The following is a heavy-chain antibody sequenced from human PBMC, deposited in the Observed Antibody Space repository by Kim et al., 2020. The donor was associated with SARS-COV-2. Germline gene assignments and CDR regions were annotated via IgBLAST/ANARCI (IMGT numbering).Heavy chain of an antibody. CDR2: INTNTGNP. D-gene: IGHD6-19*01. CDR1: GYSFTTYA. V-gene: IGHV7-4-1*02. CDR3: ARGGIAVAGLKFDP. J-gene: IGHJ5*02. Sequence: ASVKVSCKTSGYSFTTYAINWVRQAPGQGLEWMGWINTNTGNPTYAQGFTGRFVFSLDTSVSTAYMQISSLKAEDTAVYYCARGGIAVAGLKFDPWGQGT.